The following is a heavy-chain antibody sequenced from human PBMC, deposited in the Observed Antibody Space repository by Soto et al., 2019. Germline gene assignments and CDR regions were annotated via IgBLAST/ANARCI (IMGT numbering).Heavy chain of an antibody. V-gene: IGHV1-18*01. Sequence: ASVKVSCKASGYTFTSYGISWVRQAPGQGLEWMGWISAYNGNTNYAQKLQGRVTMTTDTSTSTAYMELRSLRSDDTAVYYCAILEYSSSSWANNYGMDVWGQGTTVTVSS. D-gene: IGHD6-6*01. CDR2: ISAYNGNT. J-gene: IGHJ6*02. CDR1: GYTFTSYG. CDR3: AILEYSSSSWANNYGMDV.